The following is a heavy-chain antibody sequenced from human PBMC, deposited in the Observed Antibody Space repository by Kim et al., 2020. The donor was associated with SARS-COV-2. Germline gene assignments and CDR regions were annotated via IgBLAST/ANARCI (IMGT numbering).Heavy chain of an antibody. CDR1: GGSFSGYY. V-gene: IGHV4-34*01. CDR2: SNHSGST. D-gene: IGHD3-9*01. CDR3: SRGSRYLAGSIRY. Sequence: SETLSLTCTVYGGSFSGYYWCWRRHPPGQGLGWDGESNHSGSTNYNPYPKSQVTISVATSKNQFSLNLSSVTATATAVSYCSRGSRYLAGSIRYSGQGT. J-gene: IGHJ4*02.